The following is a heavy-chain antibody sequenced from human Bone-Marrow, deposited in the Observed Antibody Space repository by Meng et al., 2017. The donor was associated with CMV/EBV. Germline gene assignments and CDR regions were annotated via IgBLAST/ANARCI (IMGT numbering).Heavy chain of an antibody. CDR2: IYWNDDE. V-gene: IGHV2-5*01. CDR1: GFSLSTSGVG. J-gene: IGHJ4*02. CDR3: LHTVTTTNIDY. Sequence: SGPTLVKPTQTLTLTCSFSGFSLSTSGVGVGWIRQPPGKALEWLALIYWNDDERYSPSLKSRLTITKDTFKNQLVLTMTNMDPVDTATYSCLHTVTTTNIDYWGQGTLVTVSS. D-gene: IGHD4-17*01.